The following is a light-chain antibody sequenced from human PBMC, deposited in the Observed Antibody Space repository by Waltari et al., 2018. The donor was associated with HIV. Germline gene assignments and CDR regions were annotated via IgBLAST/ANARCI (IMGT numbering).Light chain of an antibody. CDR3: QERSNWPLT. V-gene: IGKV3-11*01. J-gene: IGKJ4*01. CDR1: QGISNY. CDR2: DAS. Sequence: IVLTQSPATLSLSPGERATLSCRASQGISNYLTWYQQRPGKAPRLLIYDASNRATGIPARFSGSGSGTDFTLTISSLEPEDFAVYYCQERSNWPLTFGGGTKVEIK.